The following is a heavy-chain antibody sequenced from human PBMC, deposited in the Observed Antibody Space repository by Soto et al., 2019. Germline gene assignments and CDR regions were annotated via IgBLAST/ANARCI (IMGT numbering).Heavy chain of an antibody. CDR1: GFTFSSYA. CDR3: AKDPFLISDYGDYYYGMDV. D-gene: IGHD4-17*01. V-gene: IGHV3-23*01. J-gene: IGHJ6*02. CDR2: ISGSGGST. Sequence: PGESRKISCAASGFTFSSYAMSWVRQAPGKGLEWVSAISGSGGSTYYADSVKGRFTISRDNSKNTLYLQMNSLRAEDTAVYYCAKDPFLISDYGDYYYGMDVWGQGTTVTVSS.